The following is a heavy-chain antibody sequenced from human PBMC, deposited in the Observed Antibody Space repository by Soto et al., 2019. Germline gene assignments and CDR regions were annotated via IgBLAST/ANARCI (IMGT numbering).Heavy chain of an antibody. CDR3: ARDITMIVVVMSPYYYGMDV. J-gene: IGHJ6*02. Sequence: PGGSLRLSCAASGFTFSSYGMHWVRQAPGKGLEWVAVIWYDGSNKYYADSVKGRFTISRDNSKNTLYLQMNSLRAEDTAVYYCARDITMIVVVMSPYYYGMDVWGQGTTVTVSS. CDR2: IWYDGSNK. CDR1: GFTFSSYG. D-gene: IGHD3-22*01. V-gene: IGHV3-33*01.